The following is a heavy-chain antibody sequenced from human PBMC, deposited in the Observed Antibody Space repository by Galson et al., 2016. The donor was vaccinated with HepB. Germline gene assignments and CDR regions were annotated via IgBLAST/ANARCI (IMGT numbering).Heavy chain of an antibody. D-gene: IGHD1-26*01. J-gene: IGHJ4*02. CDR2: ISYDGANT. V-gene: IGHV3-30*14. CDR1: GFTFRTHA. Sequence: SLRLSCAGSGFTFRTHAIHWVRQAPGKGLEWVAIISYDGANTYYANSVKGRFTISRDNSKNTVYIHLNSLRAEDTAVYYCAGDSYSGTYENYYFDYWGRGTLVTVSS. CDR3: AGDSYSGTYENYYFDY.